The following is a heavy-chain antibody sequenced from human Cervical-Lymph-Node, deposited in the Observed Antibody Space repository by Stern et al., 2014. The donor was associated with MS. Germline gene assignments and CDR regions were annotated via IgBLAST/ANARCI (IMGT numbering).Heavy chain of an antibody. J-gene: IGHJ4*02. Sequence: QVQLVQSGPEVKKPGASVMVSCKTSGYTFTNYYIHWVRQAPGQGLEWMGIINPNGSVTASAQKFQGRLTMTRDTSTTTVYMRLITLTSEDSAMYYCTRAVVGVGREWGQGTLVFVSS. CDR3: TRAVVGVGRE. D-gene: IGHD3-16*01. CDR2: INPNGSVT. CDR1: GYTFTNYY. V-gene: IGHV1-46*01.